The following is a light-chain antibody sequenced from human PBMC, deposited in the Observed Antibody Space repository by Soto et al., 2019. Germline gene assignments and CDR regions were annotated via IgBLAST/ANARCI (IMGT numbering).Light chain of an antibody. J-gene: IGKJ1*01. Sequence: VQLTQSPSTPSGYVGDRVNITFPASQTISSWLAWYQQKPGKAPKLLIYKASTLKSGVPSRFSGSGSGTEFTLTISSLQPDDFATYYCQHYNSYSEAFGQGTKVDI. CDR1: QTISSW. CDR3: QHYNSYSEA. CDR2: KAS. V-gene: IGKV1-5*03.